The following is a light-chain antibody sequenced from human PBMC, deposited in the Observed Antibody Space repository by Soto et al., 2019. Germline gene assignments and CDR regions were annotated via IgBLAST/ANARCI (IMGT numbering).Light chain of an antibody. Sequence: DIQMTQSPSSLSASVGDRVTITCRASQGIRNDLGWYQQKTGKAPKRLIYGASSLQSGVPSRFSGSGCWTEFTLTVSSLQPEDFATYYCLQQSSYPPLTFGGGTKVEIK. CDR1: QGIRND. CDR2: GAS. V-gene: IGKV1-17*01. J-gene: IGKJ4*01. CDR3: LQQSSYPPLT.